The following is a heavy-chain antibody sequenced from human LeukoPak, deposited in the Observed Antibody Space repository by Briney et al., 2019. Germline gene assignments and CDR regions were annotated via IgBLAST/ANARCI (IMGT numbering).Heavy chain of an antibody. J-gene: IGHJ3*02. CDR3: ARDRAIDIRAYDI. D-gene: IGHD5-12*01. Sequence: GGSLRLSCSASGFAFSGDNMKWVRQAPGKDLEWVSFIGTSGSYIKYADSVKGRFTISRDNAKNSLYLQMNSLRAEDTAMYFCARDRAIDIRAYDIWGQGTMVTVSS. CDR1: GFAFSGDN. V-gene: IGHV3-21*01. CDR2: IGTSGSYI.